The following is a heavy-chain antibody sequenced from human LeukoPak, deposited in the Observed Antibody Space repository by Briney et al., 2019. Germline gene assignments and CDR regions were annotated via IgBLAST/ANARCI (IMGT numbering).Heavy chain of an antibody. CDR2: INPSAGST. J-gene: IGHJ4*02. CDR1: GYTFTTNY. Sequence: GASVKVSCKASGYTFTTNYIHWVRQAPGQGLEWMGTINPSAGSTSYAQKFQDRVTMTRDTSTNTVCMELSSLRSEDTAVYSCARAVLLYDSSGYYYFDYWGQGTLVTVSS. D-gene: IGHD3-22*01. V-gene: IGHV1-46*01. CDR3: ARAVLLYDSSGYYYFDY.